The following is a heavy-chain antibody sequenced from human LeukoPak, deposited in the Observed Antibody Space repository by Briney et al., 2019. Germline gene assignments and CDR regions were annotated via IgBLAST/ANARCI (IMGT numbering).Heavy chain of an antibody. Sequence: ASVKVSCKASGYTFTSYYMHWVRQAPGQGLEWMGIVNPSGGSTSYAQKFQGRVTMTRDTSTSTVYMELSSLRSEDTAVYYCARARGIQYSSSWPDFDYWGQGTLVTVSS. J-gene: IGHJ4*02. CDR3: ARARGIQYSSSWPDFDY. CDR1: GYTFTSYY. V-gene: IGHV1-46*01. D-gene: IGHD6-13*01. CDR2: VNPSGGST.